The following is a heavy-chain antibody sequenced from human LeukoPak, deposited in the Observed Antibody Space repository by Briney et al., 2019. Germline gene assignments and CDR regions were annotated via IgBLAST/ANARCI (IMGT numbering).Heavy chain of an antibody. Sequence: GGSLRLSCAASGFTFSSYWMSWVRQAPGKGLEWVSYISSSSSTIYYADSVKGRFTISRDNAKNSLYMQMNSLRAEDTAVYYCARDYYDSSGPPSYFDYWGQGTLVTVSS. CDR3: ARDYYDSSGPPSYFDY. J-gene: IGHJ4*02. D-gene: IGHD3-22*01. CDR1: GFTFSSYW. CDR2: ISSSSSTI. V-gene: IGHV3-48*01.